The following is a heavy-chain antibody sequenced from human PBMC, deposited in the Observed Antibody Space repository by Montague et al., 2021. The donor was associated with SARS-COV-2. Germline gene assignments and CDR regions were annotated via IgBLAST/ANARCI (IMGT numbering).Heavy chain of an antibody. Sequence: SETLSLTSAVHGTSFSGYYWNWIRQPPGKGLEWIGEINHGGSTKXSPSLKSRLTISADTSKNQFSLKLTPVAAADTAVYYCARLRDGVVPSPILGVGPYYSYYYMDVWGRGTTVTVSS. CDR3: ARLRDGVVPSPILGVGPYYSYYYMDV. J-gene: IGHJ6*03. V-gene: IGHV4-34*01. D-gene: IGHD3-10*01. CDR2: INHGGST. CDR1: GTSFSGYY.